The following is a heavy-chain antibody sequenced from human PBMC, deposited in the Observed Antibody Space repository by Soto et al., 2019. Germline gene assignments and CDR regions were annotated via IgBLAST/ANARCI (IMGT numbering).Heavy chain of an antibody. CDR2: ISRKGEAT. V-gene: IGHV3-64*01. CDR3: ARRRGSQNYYHYYMDV. Sequence: HPGGSLRLSCVGSGFTFGSYSMHWVRQTAGNGLEYVSGISRKGEATNYGSSVKGRFTVSRDNSKNTLFLQMGSLRAEDMGVYYCARRRGSQNYYHYYMDVWGKGTTVTVSS. J-gene: IGHJ6*03. CDR1: GFTFGSYS.